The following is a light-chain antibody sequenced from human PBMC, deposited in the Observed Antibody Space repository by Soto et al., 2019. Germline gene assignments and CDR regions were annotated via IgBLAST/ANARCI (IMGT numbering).Light chain of an antibody. CDR2: AAS. CDR1: QSIGKF. Sequence: DIQMTQSPSSLSASVGDILTITCRASQSIGKFLNWYQQKPGTAPNLLISAASSLQSGVPSRVSGTGSGTEFTLTSSSLQPEAFATYFCQQSYATPRTVGQGTKVDIK. CDR3: QQSYATPRT. J-gene: IGKJ1*01. V-gene: IGKV1-39*01.